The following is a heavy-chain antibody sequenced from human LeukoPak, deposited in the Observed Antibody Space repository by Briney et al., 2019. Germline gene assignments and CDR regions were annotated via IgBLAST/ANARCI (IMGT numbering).Heavy chain of an antibody. D-gene: IGHD3-10*01. Sequence: KPSETLSLPCPVSGGSVSSGSYYWSWIRQPPGKGLVWIGYIYYSGSTNYNPSLKSRVTISVDTSKNQFSLKLSSVTAADTAVYYCARVETGVTMVRGVIHPNYYYGMDVWGQGTTVTVSS. CDR3: ARVETGVTMVRGVIHPNYYYGMDV. V-gene: IGHV4-61*01. J-gene: IGHJ6*02. CDR2: IYYSGST. CDR1: GGSVSSGSYY.